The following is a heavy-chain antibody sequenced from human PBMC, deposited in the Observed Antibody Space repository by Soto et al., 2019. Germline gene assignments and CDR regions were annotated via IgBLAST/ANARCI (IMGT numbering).Heavy chain of an antibody. CDR1: GYSFTNYW. V-gene: IGHV5-51*01. J-gene: IGHJ4*02. CDR2: IYPGDSET. D-gene: IGHD3-16*01. Sequence: GEALKISWKGSGYSFTNYWIGWVRQMPGKGPEWMGIIYPGDSETRYSPSFQGQITITADKSISTAYLQWSSLKASDTAMYHCARRGGGANGFFDYWGQGALVTVSS. CDR3: ARRGGGANGFFDY.